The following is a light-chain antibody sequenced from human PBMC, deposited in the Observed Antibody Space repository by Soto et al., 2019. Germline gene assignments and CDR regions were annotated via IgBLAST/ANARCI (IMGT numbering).Light chain of an antibody. Sequence: EIVLTQSPATLSLSPGERATLSCRASQSVSSYLAWYQQKPGQAPRLLIYDASNRATGIPARFSGSGSGTDFTITISSLEPEDCAVYYCQKRSNWPPATFGQGTKVDIK. J-gene: IGKJ1*01. V-gene: IGKV3-11*01. CDR1: QSVSSY. CDR2: DAS. CDR3: QKRSNWPPAT.